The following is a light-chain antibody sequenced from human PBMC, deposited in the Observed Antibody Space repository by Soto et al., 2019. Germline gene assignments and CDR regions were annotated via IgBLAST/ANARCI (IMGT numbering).Light chain of an antibody. J-gene: IGKJ2*01. CDR1: QSVTSRY. V-gene: IGKV3-20*01. Sequence: ENVLTQSPGTLSFSPGERATLSCRATQSVTSRYFAWYQQKPGQAPRLLIYGISSRATDIPDRFSGSGSGTDYTLTISRLEPEDFGVYYCQQYSTLPHTFGQGTKLEVK. CDR3: QQYSTLPHT. CDR2: GIS.